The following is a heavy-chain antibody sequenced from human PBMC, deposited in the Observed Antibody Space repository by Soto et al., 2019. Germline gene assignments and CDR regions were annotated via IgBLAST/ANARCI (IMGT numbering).Heavy chain of an antibody. Sequence: GGSLRLSCAASGFTFSSYAMSWVRQAPGKGLEWVSAISGSGGSTYYADSVKGRFTISRDNSKNTLYLQMNSLRAEDTAVYYCSKGSYDFWSGYDYWGQGTLVTVSS. J-gene: IGHJ4*02. D-gene: IGHD3-3*01. CDR2: ISGSGGST. CDR1: GFTFSSYA. V-gene: IGHV3-23*01. CDR3: SKGSYDFWSGYDY.